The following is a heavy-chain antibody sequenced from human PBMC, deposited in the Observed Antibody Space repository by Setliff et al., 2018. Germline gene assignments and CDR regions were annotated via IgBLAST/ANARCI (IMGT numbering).Heavy chain of an antibody. Sequence: ASVKVSCKASGYTFAGYYMHWVRQAPGQGLEWMGIINPGGLSSSSTQKFEGRVTMTRDTSTCTVYMELNSLTSDDTAVYYCARAGLAAAGRKGVFDHWGQGTLVTVS. V-gene: IGHV1-46*01. J-gene: IGHJ4*02. CDR1: GYTFAGYY. CDR2: INPGGLSS. CDR3: ARAGLAAAGRKGVFDH. D-gene: IGHD6-25*01.